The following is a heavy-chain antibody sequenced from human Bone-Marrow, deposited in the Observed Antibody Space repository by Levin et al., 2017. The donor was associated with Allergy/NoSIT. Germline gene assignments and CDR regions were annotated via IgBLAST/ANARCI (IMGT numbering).Heavy chain of an antibody. Sequence: PGGSLRLSCAGSGFTFSIYGMHWVRQAPGKGLEWVAVISNDGSKEYYADSVKGRFTISRDNSMNTLYLQVNSLRAEDTALYYCVKDYYPYLYHHFYMEVWGKGTTVTVSS. D-gene: IGHD3-22*01. CDR3: VKDYYPYLYHHFYMEV. CDR2: ISNDGSKE. J-gene: IGHJ6*03. V-gene: IGHV3-30*18. CDR1: GFTFSIYG.